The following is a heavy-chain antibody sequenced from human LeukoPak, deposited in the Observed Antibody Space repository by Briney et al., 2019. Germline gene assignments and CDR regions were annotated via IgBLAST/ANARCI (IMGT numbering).Heavy chain of an antibody. CDR2: ISSNGGST. D-gene: IGHD1-26*01. CDR3: ARGAYSGSYSDY. V-gene: IGHV3-64*02. CDR1: GFTFTTSA. J-gene: IGHJ4*02. Sequence: GGSLRLSCAASGFTFTTSAMHWVRQAPGKGLEYVSAISSNGGSTFYADSVRGRFTISRDNSKNTLDLQMGSLTAEDMAVYYCARGAYSGSYSDYWGQGTLVTVSS.